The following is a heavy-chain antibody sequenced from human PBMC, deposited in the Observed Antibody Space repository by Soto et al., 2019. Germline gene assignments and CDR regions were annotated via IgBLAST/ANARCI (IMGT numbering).Heavy chain of an antibody. CDR2: IYPGDSDT. D-gene: IGHD6-19*01. V-gene: IGHV5-51*01. J-gene: IGHJ6*02. Sequence: GESLKISCKGSGYSFTSYWIGWVRQMPGKGLEWMGIIYPGDSDTRYSPSFQGQVTISADKSISTAYLQWSSLKASDTAMYYCARMQWLDRYYYGMDVWGQGTTVTVSS. CDR1: GYSFTSYW. CDR3: ARMQWLDRYYYGMDV.